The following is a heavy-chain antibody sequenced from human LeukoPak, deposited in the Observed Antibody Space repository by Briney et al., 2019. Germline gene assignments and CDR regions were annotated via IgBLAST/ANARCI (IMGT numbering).Heavy chain of an antibody. Sequence: GGSLRLSCAASGFTFSDYYMSWIRQAPGKGLEWVSYISSSGSTIYYADSVKGRFTISRDNAKNSLYLQMNSLRAEDTAVYYCARGKASDRDIVVVPAAMGYWGQGTLVTVSS. CDR2: ISSSGSTI. CDR3: ARGKASDRDIVVVPAAMGY. J-gene: IGHJ4*02. V-gene: IGHV3-11*04. D-gene: IGHD2-2*01. CDR1: GFTFSDYY.